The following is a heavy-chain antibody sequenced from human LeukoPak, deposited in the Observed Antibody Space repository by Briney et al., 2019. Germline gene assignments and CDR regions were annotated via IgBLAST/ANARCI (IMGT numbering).Heavy chain of an antibody. CDR3: ARGLMDAFDI. J-gene: IGHJ3*02. CDR1: GGTFISYA. CDR2: IIPIFGTA. Sequence: GASVKVSCKASGGTFISYAISWVRQAPGQGLEWMGGIIPIFGTANYAQKFQGRVAITADESTSTAYMELSSLRSEDTAVYYCARGLMDAFDIWGQGTMVTVSS. V-gene: IGHV1-69*13. D-gene: IGHD2-8*01.